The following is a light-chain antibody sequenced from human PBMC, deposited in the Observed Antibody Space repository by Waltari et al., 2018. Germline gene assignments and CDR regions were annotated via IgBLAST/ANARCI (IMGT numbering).Light chain of an antibody. J-gene: IGLJ2*01. V-gene: IGLV3-21*03. CDR2: DAS. CDR3: QVWDSTSDHVV. Sequence: SYVLTQPSSVSVAPGKTATITCGGSDIGSKSVHWLQQKPGQAPVLVVSDASDRPSGVPERLAGSTSGSTATLTISRVEAGDEADYFCQVWDSTSDHVVFGGGTKLTVL. CDR1: DIGSKS.